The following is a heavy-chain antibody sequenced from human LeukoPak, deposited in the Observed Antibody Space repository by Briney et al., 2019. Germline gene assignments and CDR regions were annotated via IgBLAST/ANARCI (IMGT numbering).Heavy chain of an antibody. CDR2: ISYDGSNK. CDR3: ARDPSLMGVSTYYFDY. V-gene: IGHV3-30-3*01. D-gene: IGHD5-24*01. J-gene: IGHJ4*02. Sequence: GRSLRLSCAASGITFSSYAMHWVRQAPGKGLEWVAVISYDGSNKYYADSVKGRFTISRDNSKNTQYLQMNSLRAEDTAVYYCARDPSLMGVSTYYFDYWGQGTLVTVSS. CDR1: GITFSSYA.